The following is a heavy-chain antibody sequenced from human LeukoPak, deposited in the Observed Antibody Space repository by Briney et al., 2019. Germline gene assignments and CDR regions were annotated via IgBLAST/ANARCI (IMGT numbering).Heavy chain of an antibody. CDR1: GYTFTSYG. J-gene: IGHJ6*03. V-gene: IGHV1-69*13. CDR2: IIPIFGTA. Sequence: ASVKVSCKASGYTFTSYGISWVGQAPGQGLEWMGGIIPIFGTANYAQKFQGRVTITADESTSTAYMELSSLRSEDTAVYYCASSGIAAAGTYFYYMDVWGKGTTVTISS. D-gene: IGHD6-13*01. CDR3: ASSGIAAAGTYFYYMDV.